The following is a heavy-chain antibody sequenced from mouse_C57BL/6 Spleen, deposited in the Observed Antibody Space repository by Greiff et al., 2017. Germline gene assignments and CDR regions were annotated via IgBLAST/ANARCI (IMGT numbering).Heavy chain of an antibody. V-gene: IGHV1-58*01. J-gene: IGHJ1*03. CDR2: IYIGNGYT. CDR1: GYTFTSYG. Sequence: VQLKQSGAELVRPGSSVKMSCKTSGYTFTSYGINWVKQRPGQGLEWIGYIYIGNGYTEYNEKFKGKATLTSDTSSSTAYMQLSSLTSEDSAIYFCARSGFTTAVPRDWYFDVWGTGTTVTVSS. CDR3: ARSGFTTAVPRDWYFDV. D-gene: IGHD1-2*01.